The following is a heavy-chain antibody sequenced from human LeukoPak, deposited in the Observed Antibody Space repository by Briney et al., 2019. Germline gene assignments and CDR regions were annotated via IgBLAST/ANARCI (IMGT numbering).Heavy chain of an antibody. CDR3: ARGRYCSSTSCSPSFYFDF. CDR2: IIPIFGTA. D-gene: IGHD2-2*01. V-gene: IGHV1-69*13. Sequence: ASVKVSYKASGGTFSSYAISWVRQAPGQGLEWMGGIIPIFGTANYAQKFQGRVTITADESTSTAYMELSSLRSEDTAVYYCARGRYCSSTSCSPSFYFDFWGQGTLVTVSS. CDR1: GGTFSSYA. J-gene: IGHJ4*02.